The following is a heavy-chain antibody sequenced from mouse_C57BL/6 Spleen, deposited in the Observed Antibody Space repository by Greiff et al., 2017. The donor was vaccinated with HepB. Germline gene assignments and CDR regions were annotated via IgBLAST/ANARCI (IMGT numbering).Heavy chain of an antibody. D-gene: IGHD1-1*01. CDR2: IHPNSGST. J-gene: IGHJ2*01. CDR3: ARCLITTVVATDY. V-gene: IGHV1-64*01. CDR1: GYTFTSYW. Sequence: QVQLQQPGAELVKPGASVKLSCKASGYTFTSYWMHWVKQRPGQGLEWIGMIHPNSGSTNYNEKFKSKATLTVDKSSSTAYMQLSSLTSEDSAVYYCARCLITTVVATDYWSQGTTLTVSS.